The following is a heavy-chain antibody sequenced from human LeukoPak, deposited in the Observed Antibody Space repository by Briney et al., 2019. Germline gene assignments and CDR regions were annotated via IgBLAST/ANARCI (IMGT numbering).Heavy chain of an antibody. CDR3: ARDRVYYDILTGYYRGYYFDY. Sequence: GGSLRLSCAASGFTFSSYWMSWVRQAPGKGLEWVANIKQDGSEKYYVDSVKGRFTISRDNAENSLYLQMNSLRAEDTAVYYCARDRVYYDILTGYYRGYYFDYWGQGTLVTVSS. J-gene: IGHJ4*02. V-gene: IGHV3-7*01. D-gene: IGHD3-9*01. CDR2: IKQDGSEK. CDR1: GFTFSSYW.